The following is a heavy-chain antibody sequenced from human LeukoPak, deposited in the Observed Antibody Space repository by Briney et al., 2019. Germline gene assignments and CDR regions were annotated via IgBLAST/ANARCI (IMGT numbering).Heavy chain of an antibody. CDR3: ARGPDGSGSYHYGMDV. Sequence: SQTLSLTCAVSGGSISSGGYSWIWIRQPPGKGLEWIGYIYHSGSTYYNPSLKSRVTISVDRSKNQFSLKLSSVTAADTAVYYCARGPDGSGSYHYGMDVWGQGTTVTVSS. D-gene: IGHD3-10*01. J-gene: IGHJ6*02. V-gene: IGHV4-30-2*01. CDR1: GGSISSGGYS. CDR2: IYHSGST.